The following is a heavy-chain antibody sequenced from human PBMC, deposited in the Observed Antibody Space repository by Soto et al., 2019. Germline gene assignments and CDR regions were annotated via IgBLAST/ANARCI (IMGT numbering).Heavy chain of an antibody. CDR3: ARDLPGIQLWSNWFDP. CDR1: GGTFSSYA. CDR2: IIPIFGTA. V-gene: IGHV1-69*13. D-gene: IGHD5-18*01. J-gene: IGHJ5*02. Sequence: VKVSCKASGGTFSSYAISWVRQAPGQGLEWMGGIIPIFGTANYAQKFQGRVTITADKSTSTAYMELSSLRSEDTAVYYCARDLPGIQLWSNWFDPWGQGTLVTVSS.